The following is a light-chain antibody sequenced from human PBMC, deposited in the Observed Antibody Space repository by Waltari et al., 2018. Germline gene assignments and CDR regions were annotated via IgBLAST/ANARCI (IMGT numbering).Light chain of an antibody. V-gene: IGKV2-29*02. CDR3: MQATHIPYT. CDR2: EVA. J-gene: IGKJ2*01. CDR1: QSLLSTDGKTY. Sequence: DTVMTQTPLSLSVTPGQPASISCKSRQSLLSTDGKTYLYWYLQKPGQSPQLLIYEVAVLFSGVPDRFSGSGSGTDFTLKISRVEAEDVGIYYCMQATHIPYTFGQGTKLQIK.